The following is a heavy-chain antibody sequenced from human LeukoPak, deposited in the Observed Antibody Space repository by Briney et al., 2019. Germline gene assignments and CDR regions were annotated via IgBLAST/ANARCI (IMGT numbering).Heavy chain of an antibody. Sequence: SETLSLTCTVSGGSISSYYWSWIRQPPGKGLEWIGYIYYSGSTNYNPSLKSRVTISVDTSKNQFSLKLSSVTAADTAVYYCARDKSGVFDYRGQGTLVTVSS. CDR3: ARDKSGVFDY. CDR2: IYYSGST. CDR1: GGSISSYY. J-gene: IGHJ4*02. D-gene: IGHD3-3*01. V-gene: IGHV4-59*01.